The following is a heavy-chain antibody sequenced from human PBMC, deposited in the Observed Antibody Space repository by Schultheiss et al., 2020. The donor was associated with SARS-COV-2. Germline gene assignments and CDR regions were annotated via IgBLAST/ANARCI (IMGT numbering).Heavy chain of an antibody. Sequence: GGSLRLSCASSGFTFSSYAMSWVRQAPGKGLEWVSAISGSGGSTYYADSVKGRFTISRDNSKNTLYLQMNSLRAEDTAVYYCARAKYSSSYDYWGQGTLVTGSS. D-gene: IGHD6-13*01. CDR1: GFTFSSYA. CDR2: ISGSGGST. CDR3: ARAKYSSSYDY. J-gene: IGHJ4*02. V-gene: IGHV3-23*01.